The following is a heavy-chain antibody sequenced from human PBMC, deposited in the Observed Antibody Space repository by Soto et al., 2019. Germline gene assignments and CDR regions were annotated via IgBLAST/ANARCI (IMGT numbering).Heavy chain of an antibody. CDR1: GERFTSYW. CDR3: ARGGPLGARREDWFDP. CDR2: IYPGDSDT. Sequence: GEALKISCKGSGERFTSYWIGWVRQMPGKGLEWMGIIYPGDSDTRYSPSFQGQVTISADKSISTAYLQWSSLKASDTAMYYCARGGPLGARREDWFDPWGQGTLVTVSS. V-gene: IGHV5-51*01. D-gene: IGHD1-26*01. J-gene: IGHJ5*02.